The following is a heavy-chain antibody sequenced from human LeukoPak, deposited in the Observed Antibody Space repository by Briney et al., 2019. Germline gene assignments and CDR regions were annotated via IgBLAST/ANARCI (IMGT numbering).Heavy chain of an antibody. CDR1: GGSISSGGYY. D-gene: IGHD1-7*01. Sequence: SQTLSLTCTVSGGSISSGGYYWSWIRQHPGKGLEWLGYIYYSGSTYYNPSLKSRVTISVDTSKNQFSVKLSSVTAADTAVYYCASITGTTRWFDPWGQGTLVTVSS. CDR3: ASITGTTRWFDP. CDR2: IYYSGST. V-gene: IGHV4-31*03. J-gene: IGHJ5*02.